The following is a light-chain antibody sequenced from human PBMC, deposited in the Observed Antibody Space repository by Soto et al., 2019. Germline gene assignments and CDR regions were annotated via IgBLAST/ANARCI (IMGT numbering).Light chain of an antibody. J-gene: IGLJ1*01. CDR1: SSEVGGYNY. V-gene: IGLV2-14*01. CDR3: SSYTSSSTYV. Sequence: QCVLAQPASVSGSPGQSITISCTGTSSEVGGYNYVSWYQQHPGKAPKLMIYDVSNRPSGVSTRFSGSKSGNTASLTISGLQAEDEADYYCSSYTSSSTYVFGTGTKVTVL. CDR2: DVS.